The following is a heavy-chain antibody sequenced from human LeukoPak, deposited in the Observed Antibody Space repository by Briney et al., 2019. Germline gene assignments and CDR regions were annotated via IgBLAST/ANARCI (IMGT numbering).Heavy chain of an antibody. V-gene: IGHV4-59*01. CDR1: GDSISSYY. D-gene: IGHD4-23*01. CDR3: ARGAYGGNSGVFDY. J-gene: IGHJ4*02. Sequence: SETLSLTCTVSGDSISSYYWSWIRQPQGKGLEWIGYIYYSGSTNYNPSLKSRVTISVDTSKNQFSLKLSSVTAADTAVYYCARGAYGGNSGVFDYWGQGTLVTVSS. CDR2: IYYSGST.